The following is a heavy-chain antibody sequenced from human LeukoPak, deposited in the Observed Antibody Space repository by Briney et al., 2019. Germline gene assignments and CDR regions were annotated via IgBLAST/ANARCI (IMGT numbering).Heavy chain of an antibody. Sequence: PGRSLGLSCAASGFTFDDYAMHWVRQAPGKGLEWVSGISWNSGSIGYADSVKGRFTISRDNAKNSLYLQMNSLRAEDTALYYCAKAPRRGYCSSTSCPYNWFDPWGQGTLVTVSS. CDR3: AKAPRRGYCSSTSCPYNWFDP. CDR1: GFTFDDYA. CDR2: ISWNSGSI. V-gene: IGHV3-9*01. D-gene: IGHD2-2*01. J-gene: IGHJ5*02.